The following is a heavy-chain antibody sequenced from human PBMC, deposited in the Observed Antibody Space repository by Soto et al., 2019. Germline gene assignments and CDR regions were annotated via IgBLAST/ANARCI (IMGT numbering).Heavy chain of an antibody. J-gene: IGHJ4*02. CDR2: IKQDGSEK. D-gene: IGHD6-6*01. Sequence: GGSLRLSCAASGFTFSSYWMSWVRQAPGKGLEWVANIKQDGSEKYYVDSVKGRFTISRDNAKNSLYLQMNSLRAEDTAVYYCARGGIAARRGGYFDYWGQGTLVTVSS. CDR1: GFTFSSYW. CDR3: ARGGIAARRGGYFDY. V-gene: IGHV3-7*03.